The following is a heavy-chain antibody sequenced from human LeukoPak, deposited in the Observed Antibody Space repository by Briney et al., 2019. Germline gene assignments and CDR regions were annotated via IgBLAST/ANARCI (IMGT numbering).Heavy chain of an antibody. CDR2: ISYSGST. D-gene: IGHD3-16*02. CDR1: GGSISSYY. V-gene: IGHV4-59*01. Sequence: SETLSLTCSGAGGSISSYYWSWLRQPPGKGVEGIGYISYSGSTNYNPSLKSRLTISVDTSKNQFSLKLSSVTAADTAVYYCAKYVWGSYPTFEDYWGQGTLVTVSS. J-gene: IGHJ4*02. CDR3: AKYVWGSYPTFEDY.